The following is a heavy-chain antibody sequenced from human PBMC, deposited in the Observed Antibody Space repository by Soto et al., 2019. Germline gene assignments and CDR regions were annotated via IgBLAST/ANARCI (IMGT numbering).Heavy chain of an antibody. CDR3: AKKDSVGKMDYYYYMDV. Sequence: GGSLRLSCAASGFTFSSYAMSWVRQAPGKGLEWVSAISGSGGSTYYADSVKGRFTISRDNSKNTLYLQMNSLRAEDTAVYYCAKKDSVGKMDYYYYMDVWGKGTTVTVSS. J-gene: IGHJ6*03. CDR2: ISGSGGST. V-gene: IGHV3-23*01. CDR1: GFTFSSYA.